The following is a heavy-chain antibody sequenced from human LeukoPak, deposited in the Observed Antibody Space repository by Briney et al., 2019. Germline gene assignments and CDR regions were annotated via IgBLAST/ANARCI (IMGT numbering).Heavy chain of an antibody. V-gene: IGHV4-61*02. CDR1: GGSIRSGSYY. CDR3: ARGPYSYDSSGAFDI. J-gene: IGHJ3*02. CDR2: VYTSGST. Sequence: SETLSLTCTVSGGSIRSGSYYWSWIRQAAGKGLEWIGRVYTSGSTNYNPSLESRLTISVDTSKTQFSLNLSSVTAADTAVYFCARGPYSYDSSGAFDIWGQGTMVTVSS. D-gene: IGHD3-22*01.